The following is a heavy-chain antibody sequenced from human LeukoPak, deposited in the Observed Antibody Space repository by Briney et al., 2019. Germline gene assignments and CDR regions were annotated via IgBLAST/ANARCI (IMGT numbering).Heavy chain of an antibody. CDR2: INPSGGST. V-gene: IGHV1-46*01. CDR1: GYTFTRYY. CDR3: ARDSVVIPAAIYYGMDV. J-gene: IGHJ6*02. Sequence: ASVKVSCKASGYTFTRYYMHWVRQAPGQGLEWMGIINPSGGSTRYAQKFQGRVTMTRDTSTSTVYMELSSLRYEDTAVYYCARDSVVIPAAIYYGMDVWGQGTTVTVSS. D-gene: IGHD2-2*01.